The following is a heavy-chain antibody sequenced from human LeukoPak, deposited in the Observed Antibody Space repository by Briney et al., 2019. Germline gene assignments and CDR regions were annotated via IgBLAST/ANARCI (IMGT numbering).Heavy chain of an antibody. CDR3: AKYTPANYYGSGSTFDY. CDR1: GFTVSSKH. D-gene: IGHD3-10*01. J-gene: IGHJ4*02. CDR2: IYSGGSI. V-gene: IGHV3-53*01. Sequence: QAGGSLRLSCAASGFTVSSKHMGWVRQAPGKGLDWVLSIYSGGSIYFADSVKGRFTISRDNSENTLYLQMNSLRAEDTAVYYCAKYTPANYYGSGSTFDYWGQGALVTVSS.